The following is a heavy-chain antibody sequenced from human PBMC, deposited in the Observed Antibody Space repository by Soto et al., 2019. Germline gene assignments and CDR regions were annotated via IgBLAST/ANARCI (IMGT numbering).Heavy chain of an antibody. CDR3: AKSIIAGDRGY. V-gene: IGHV3-23*01. CDR2: ISGSGGST. Sequence: VPLLESGGGLVQPGGSLRLSCASSGFTFSSYAMSWVRQAPGKGLEWVSAISGSGGSTYYADSVKGRFTISRDNSKNTLYLQMNSLRAEDTAVYYCAKSIIAGDRGYWGQGTLVTVSS. CDR1: GFTFSSYA. D-gene: IGHD3-10*01. J-gene: IGHJ4*02.